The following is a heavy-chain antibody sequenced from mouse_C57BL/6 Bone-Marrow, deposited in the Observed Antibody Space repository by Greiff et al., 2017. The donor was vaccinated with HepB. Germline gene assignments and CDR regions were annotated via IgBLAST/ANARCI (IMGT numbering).Heavy chain of an antibody. D-gene: IGHD2-5*01. V-gene: IGHV14-4*01. Sequence: EVKLQESGAELVRPGASVKLSCTASGFNIKDDYMHWVKQRPEQGLEWIGWIDPENGDTEYASKFQGKATITADTSSNTAYLQLSSLTSEDTAVYYCTTLYYSNPYYFDSWGQGTTLTVSS. J-gene: IGHJ2*01. CDR3: TTLYYSNPYYFDS. CDR2: IDPENGDT. CDR1: GFNIKDDY.